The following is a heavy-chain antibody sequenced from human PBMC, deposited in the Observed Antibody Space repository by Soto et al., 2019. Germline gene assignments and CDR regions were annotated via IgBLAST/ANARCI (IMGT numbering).Heavy chain of an antibody. Sequence: ASVKVSCKASGYTFTSYGISWVRQAPGQGLEWMGWISAYNGNTNYAQKLQGRVTMTTDTSTSTAYMELRSLRSDDTAVYYCARDCSGGSCYSAHDYWGQGTLVTVSS. V-gene: IGHV1-18*01. CDR1: GYTFTSYG. J-gene: IGHJ4*02. CDR3: ARDCSGGSCYSAHDY. D-gene: IGHD2-15*01. CDR2: ISAYNGNT.